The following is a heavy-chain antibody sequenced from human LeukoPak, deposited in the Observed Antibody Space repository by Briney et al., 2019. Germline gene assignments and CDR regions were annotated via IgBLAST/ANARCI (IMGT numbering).Heavy chain of an antibody. Sequence: SGGSLRLSCAASGFTFSSYAMSWVRQAPGKGLEWVSAISGSGGSTYYADSVKGRFTISRDNSKNTLYLQMNCLRAEDTAVYYCAKDAEDVVVVVAATLGYYGMDVWGQGTTVTVSS. CDR1: GFTFSSYA. CDR3: AKDAEDVVVVVAATLGYYGMDV. CDR2: ISGSGGST. J-gene: IGHJ6*02. V-gene: IGHV3-23*01. D-gene: IGHD2-15*01.